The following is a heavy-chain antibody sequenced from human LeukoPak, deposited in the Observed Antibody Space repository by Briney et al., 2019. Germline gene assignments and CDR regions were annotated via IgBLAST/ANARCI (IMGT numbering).Heavy chain of an antibody. V-gene: IGHV3-48*01. Sequence: PGGSLRLSCTTSGFNFRAYWMGWVRQAPGKGLEWVSYISSSSSTIYYADSVKGRFTISRDNAKNSLYLQMNSLRAEDTAVYYCAREVDDWFDPWGQGTLVTVSS. CDR1: GFNFRAYW. J-gene: IGHJ5*02. D-gene: IGHD2-15*01. CDR2: ISSSSSTI. CDR3: AREVDDWFDP.